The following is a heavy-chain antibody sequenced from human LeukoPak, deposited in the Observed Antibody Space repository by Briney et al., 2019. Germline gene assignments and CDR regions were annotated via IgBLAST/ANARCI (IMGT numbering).Heavy chain of an antibody. J-gene: IGHJ2*01. Sequence: GGSLRLSCAASGFTFSSYGMHWVRQAPGKGLEWVAFIRYDGSNKYYADSVKGRFTISRDNSKNTLYLQMNSLRAEDTAVYYCARAVVVAWYFDLWGRGTLVTVSS. V-gene: IGHV3-30*02. CDR3: ARAVVVAWYFDL. CDR1: GFTFSSYG. CDR2: IRYDGSNK. D-gene: IGHD3-22*01.